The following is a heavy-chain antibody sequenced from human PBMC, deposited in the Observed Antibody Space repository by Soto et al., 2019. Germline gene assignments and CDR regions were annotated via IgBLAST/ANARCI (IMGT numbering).Heavy chain of an antibody. Sequence: ASVKVSCKASGYTFTSYYMHWVRQAPGQGLEWMGIINPSGGSTTYTQKFQGRVTMTRDTSKSTVYMELSSLRSEDTAVYYCARDLLAVGATLHYYYGMDVWGQGTTVTVSS. CDR3: ARDLLAVGATLHYYYGMDV. CDR2: INPSGGST. J-gene: IGHJ6*02. CDR1: GYTFTSYY. V-gene: IGHV1-46*01. D-gene: IGHD1-26*01.